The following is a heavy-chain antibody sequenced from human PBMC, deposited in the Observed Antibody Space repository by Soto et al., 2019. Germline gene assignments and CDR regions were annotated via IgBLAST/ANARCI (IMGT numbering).Heavy chain of an antibody. CDR3: ARRANYDFWIGLYYYYYYGMDV. V-gene: IGHV1-8*01. CDR2: MNPNSGNT. Sequence: QVQLVQSGAEVKKPGASVKVSCKASGYTFTSYDINWVRQATGQGLEWMGWMNPNSGNTGYAQKFQGRVTMTRNTSISTAYMELSSLRSEDTAVYYCARRANYDFWIGLYYYYYYGMDVWGQGTTVTVSS. CDR1: GYTFTSYD. D-gene: IGHD3-3*01. J-gene: IGHJ6*02.